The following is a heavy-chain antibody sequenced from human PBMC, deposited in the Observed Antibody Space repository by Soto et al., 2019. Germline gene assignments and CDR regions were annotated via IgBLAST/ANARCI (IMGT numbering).Heavy chain of an antibody. CDR3: SRRAPEGLEP. V-gene: IGHV4-39*02. J-gene: IGHJ5*02. Sequence: SETLSLTCTVSGGSISSSSYFCAWIRRPPGKGLEWIGSIDFRGTTYTNPSLESRVTISVDTSKNHFSLKLDSVTAADTPLYYFSRRAPEGLEPWGRGTMLTVPS. CDR1: GGSISSSSYF. CDR2: IDFRGTT.